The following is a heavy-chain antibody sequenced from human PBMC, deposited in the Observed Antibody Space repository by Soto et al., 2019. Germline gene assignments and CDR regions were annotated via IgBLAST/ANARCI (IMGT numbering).Heavy chain of an antibody. J-gene: IGHJ6*03. CDR1: GAAFSNYT. CDR3: ASGKSQMSQGRMGFYYYMDV. Sequence: QVQLVQSGADVKKPGSSVKISCTASGAAFSNYTFTWVRRAPGEGLEWVGRVIPLLDASNYAEKFQDRVTISADRSTSTVYMELSGLRSEDSAIYYCASGKSQMSQGRMGFYYYMDVWGKGTSVTVSS. CDR2: VIPLLDAS. D-gene: IGHD1-1*01. V-gene: IGHV1-69*08.